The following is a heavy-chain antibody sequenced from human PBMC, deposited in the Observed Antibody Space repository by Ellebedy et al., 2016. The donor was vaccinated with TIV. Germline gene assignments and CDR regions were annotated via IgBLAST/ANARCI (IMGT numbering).Heavy chain of an antibody. V-gene: IGHV3-64D*06. CDR3: VKEGITRVTDFDS. CDR1: GFTFSSYA. CDR2: IFSDGYT. D-gene: IGHD3-10*01. Sequence: GESLKISXSASGFTFSSYAMHWVRQAPGNGLEYVSGIFSDGYTVYADVVKGRCSISRDNSKSTLYLQMSSVGPEDTAIYYCVKEGITRVTDFDSWGQGTLVTVSS. J-gene: IGHJ4*02.